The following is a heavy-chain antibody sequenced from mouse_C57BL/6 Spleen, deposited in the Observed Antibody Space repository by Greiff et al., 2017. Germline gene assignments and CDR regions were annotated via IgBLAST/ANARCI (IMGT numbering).Heavy chain of an antibody. V-gene: IGHV5-4*01. CDR2: ISDGGSYT. CDR3: ARERIGNSWYFDV. J-gene: IGHJ1*03. D-gene: IGHD2-1*01. Sequence: EVQLQESGGGLVKPGGSLKLSCAASGFTFSSYAMSWVRQTPEKRLEWVATISDGGSYTYYPDNVKGRFTISRDNAKNNLYLQMSHLKSEDTAMYYCARERIGNSWYFDVWGTGTTVTVSS. CDR1: GFTFSSYA.